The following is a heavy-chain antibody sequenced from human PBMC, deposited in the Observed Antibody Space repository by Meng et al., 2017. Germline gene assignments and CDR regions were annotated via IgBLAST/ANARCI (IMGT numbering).Heavy chain of an antibody. D-gene: IGHD6-19*01. CDR1: GGTFSSYA. CDR2: IIPIFGTA. J-gene: IGHJ4*02. CDR3: HSGWYQAGDDY. V-gene: IGHV1-69*06. Sequence: QVVLVQAGAEVRKLGSSVKGSCKAPGGTFSSYAIGWVRQAPGQGLEWMGGIIPIFGTANYAQKFQGRVTITADKSTSTAYMELSSLRSEDTAVYYCHSGWYQAGDDYWGQGTLVTVSS.